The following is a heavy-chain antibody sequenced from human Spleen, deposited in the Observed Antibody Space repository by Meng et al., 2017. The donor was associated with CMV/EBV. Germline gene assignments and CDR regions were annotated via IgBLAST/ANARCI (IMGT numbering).Heavy chain of an antibody. CDR2: ISAYNGNT. J-gene: IGHJ4*02. CDR3: AREKGAYCGGDCYTYYFDY. V-gene: IGHV1-18*01. D-gene: IGHD2-21*01. CDR1: GYTFTSYG. Sequence: ASMKVSCKASGYTFTSYGISWVRQAPGQGLEWMGWISAYNGNTNYAQNLHGRVTMTTDTSTSTAYMELRSLRSDDTAVYYCAREKGAYCGGDCYTYYFDYWGQGTLVTVSS.